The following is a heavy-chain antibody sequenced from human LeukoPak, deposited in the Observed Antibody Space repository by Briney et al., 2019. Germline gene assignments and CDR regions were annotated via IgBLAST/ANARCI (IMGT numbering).Heavy chain of an antibody. CDR3: ARGRPSYGSGSYYNEDY. CDR1: GYTFTSYD. Sequence: ASVKVSCKASGYTFTSYDINWVRQATGQGLEWMGCMNPNSGNTGYAQKFQGRVTMTRNTSISTAYMELSSLRSEDTAVYYCARGRPSYGSGSYYNEDYWRQGTLVSVSS. D-gene: IGHD3-10*01. V-gene: IGHV1-8*01. J-gene: IGHJ4*02. CDR2: MNPNSGNT.